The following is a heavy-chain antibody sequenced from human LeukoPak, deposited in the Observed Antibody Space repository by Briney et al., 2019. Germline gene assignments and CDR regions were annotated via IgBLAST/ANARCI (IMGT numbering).Heavy chain of an antibody. V-gene: IGHV1-2*02. CDR3: ARDHSSGWTPYDY. J-gene: IGHJ4*02. CDR1: GYTFTGYY. D-gene: IGHD6-19*01. CDR2: INPNSGGT. Sequence: ASVKVSCKASGYTFTGYYMHWVRQAPGQGLEWMGWINPNSGGTNYAQKFQGRVTMTRDTSISTAYMKLSRLRSDDTAVYYCARDHSSGWTPYDYWGQGTLVTVSS.